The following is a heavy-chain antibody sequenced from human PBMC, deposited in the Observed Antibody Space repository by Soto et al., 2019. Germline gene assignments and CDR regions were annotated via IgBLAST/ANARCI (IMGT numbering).Heavy chain of an antibody. CDR3: ARDLHYYDSSGQPPPYYYYGMDV. V-gene: IGHV4-61*01. Sequence: SETLSLTCTVSGGSVSSGSYYWSWIRQPPGKGLEWIGYIYYSGSTNYNPSLKSRVTISVDTSKNQFSLKLSSVTAADTAVYYCARDLHYYDSSGQPPPYYYYGMDVWGQGTTVTVSS. CDR2: IYYSGST. J-gene: IGHJ6*02. CDR1: GGSVSSGSYY. D-gene: IGHD3-22*01.